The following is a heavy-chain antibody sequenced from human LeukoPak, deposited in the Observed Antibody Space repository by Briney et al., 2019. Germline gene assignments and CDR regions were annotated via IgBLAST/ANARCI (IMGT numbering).Heavy chain of an antibody. Sequence: PGRSLRLSCAASGFTFSSYAMHWVRQAPGKGLEWVSAISGSGGSTYYADSVKGRFTISRDNSKNTLYLQMNSLRAEDTAVYYCAKDRSLRTGQVDAFDIWGQGTMVTVSS. J-gene: IGHJ3*02. V-gene: IGHV3-23*01. D-gene: IGHD7-27*01. CDR2: ISGSGGST. CDR1: GFTFSSYA. CDR3: AKDRSLRTGQVDAFDI.